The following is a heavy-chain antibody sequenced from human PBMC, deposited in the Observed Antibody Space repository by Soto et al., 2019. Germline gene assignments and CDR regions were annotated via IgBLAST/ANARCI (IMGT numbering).Heavy chain of an antibody. CDR3: TRDRFSDSSCYVVDY. J-gene: IGHJ4*02. CDR2: ISYDGSNK. Sequence: GGSLRLSCAASGFTFSSYGMHWVRQAPGKGLEWVAVISYDGSNKYYADSVKGRVTISRDNSKNTLYLQMNSLRAEDTAVYYCTRDRFSDSSCYVVDYWGQGTLVTVSS. CDR1: GFTFSSYG. V-gene: IGHV3-30*03. D-gene: IGHD2-15*01.